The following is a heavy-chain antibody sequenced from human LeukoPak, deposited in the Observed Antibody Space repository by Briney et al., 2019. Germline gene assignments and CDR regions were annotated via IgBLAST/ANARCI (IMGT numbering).Heavy chain of an antibody. Sequence: GASVKVSCKASGYAFTSYDINWVRQATGQGLEWMGWISAYNGNTNYAQKLQGRVTMTTDTSTSTAYMELRSLRSDDTAVYYCARELASYGDYYFDYWGQGTLVTVSS. D-gene: IGHD4-17*01. CDR2: ISAYNGNT. CDR3: ARELASYGDYYFDY. J-gene: IGHJ4*02. V-gene: IGHV1-18*01. CDR1: GYAFTSYD.